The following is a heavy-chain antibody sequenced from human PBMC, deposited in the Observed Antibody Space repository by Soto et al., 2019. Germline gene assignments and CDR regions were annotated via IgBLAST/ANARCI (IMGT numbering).Heavy chain of an antibody. CDR3: ARDLAATGPFDC. Sequence: QVQLVQSGAEVKKPGASVKVSCKASGYTFTNYAFSWVRQAPGQGLEWMGWISAYNGNTNYPQKLQGRVTMTTDTSTSTAYMELRSLRSDDTAVYYCARDLAATGPFDCWGQGPLVTVSS. CDR1: GYTFTNYA. J-gene: IGHJ4*02. V-gene: IGHV1-18*01. D-gene: IGHD6-13*01. CDR2: ISAYNGNT.